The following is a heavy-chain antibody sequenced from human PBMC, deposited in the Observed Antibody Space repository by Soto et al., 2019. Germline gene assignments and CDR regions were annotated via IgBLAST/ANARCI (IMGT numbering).Heavy chain of an antibody. Sequence: QVQLQESGPGLVKPSETLSLTCTVSGGSVSSGSYYWRWIRQPPGNGLEWIGYIYYSGSPNYNPSLKGRVTRSVDTAKNQFSLKLSSVTAADTAVYYCARGGIVGATPLDYWGQGTLVTVSS. D-gene: IGHD1-26*01. J-gene: IGHJ4*02. V-gene: IGHV4-61*01. CDR2: IYYSGSP. CDR3: ARGGIVGATPLDY. CDR1: GGSVSSGSYY.